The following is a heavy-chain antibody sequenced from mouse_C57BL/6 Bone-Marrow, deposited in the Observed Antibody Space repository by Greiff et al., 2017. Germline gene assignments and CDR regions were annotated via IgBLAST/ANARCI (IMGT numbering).Heavy chain of an antibody. D-gene: IGHD5-1*01. CDR3: ARSSTFFYYFDY. V-gene: IGHV1-47*01. Sequence: QVQLQQSVAELVKPGASVKMSCTASGYTFTTSPIEWMKQNHGKSLEWIGNFHPSNDDTKYNEKFKGKATMTVEKSSNTVYLELSRLTSDDSAVYYCARSSTFFYYFDYWGQGTTLTVSS. J-gene: IGHJ2*01. CDR2: FHPSNDDT. CDR1: GYTFTTSP.